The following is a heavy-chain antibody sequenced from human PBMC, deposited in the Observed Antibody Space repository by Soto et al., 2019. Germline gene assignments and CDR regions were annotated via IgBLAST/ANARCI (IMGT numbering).Heavy chain of an antibody. CDR3: ARGRGAARSRNWFDP. Sequence: SETLSLTCAVYGGSFSGYYWSWIRQPPGKGLEWIGEINHSGSTNYNPSLKSRVTISVDTSKNQFSLKLSSVTAADTAVYYCARGRGAARSRNWFDPWGQGTLVTVSS. V-gene: IGHV4-34*01. D-gene: IGHD6-6*01. CDR1: GGSFSGYY. J-gene: IGHJ5*02. CDR2: INHSGST.